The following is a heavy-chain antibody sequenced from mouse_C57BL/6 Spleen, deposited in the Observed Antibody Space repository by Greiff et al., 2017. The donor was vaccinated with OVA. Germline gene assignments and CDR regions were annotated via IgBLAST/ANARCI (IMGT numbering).Heavy chain of an antibody. V-gene: IGHV1-42*01. CDR1: GYSFTGYY. D-gene: IGHD2-4*01. J-gene: IGHJ4*01. Sequence: EVQLQQSGPELVKPGASVKISCKASGYSFTGYYMNWVKQSPEKSLEWIGEINPSTGGTTYNQKFKAKATLTVDKSSSTAYMQLKSLTSEDSAVYYCARKIYYDHGGYAMDYWGQGTSVTVSS. CDR2: INPSTGGT. CDR3: ARKIYYDHGGYAMDY.